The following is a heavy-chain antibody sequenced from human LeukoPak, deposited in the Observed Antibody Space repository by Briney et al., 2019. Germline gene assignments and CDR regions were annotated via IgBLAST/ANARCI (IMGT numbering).Heavy chain of an antibody. CDR2: ISPGGSST. V-gene: IGHV3-74*01. CDR1: GFTFCKSW. D-gene: IGHD2-8*02. Sequence: GGSLRLSCAASGFTFCKSWLHWVRQAPGKRLVWVSRISPGGSSTTYADSVKGRFTISRDNAKNTLHLEMNSLRAEDTAVYYCARDSAECTGGQCYLVNWGQGTLVTVS. J-gene: IGHJ4*02. CDR3: ARDSAECTGGQCYLVN.